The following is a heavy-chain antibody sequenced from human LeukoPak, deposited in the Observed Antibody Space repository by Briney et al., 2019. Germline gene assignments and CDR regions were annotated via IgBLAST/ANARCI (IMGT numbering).Heavy chain of an antibody. D-gene: IGHD3-22*01. J-gene: IGHJ4*02. CDR3: ARDYYDSSGYYSQYFDY. CDR1: GFTFSSYS. Sequence: GGSLRLSCAASGFTFSSYSMNWVRQAPGKGLEWVSSISSSSSYIYYADSVKGRFTISRDNAKNSLYLQMNSLRAEDTAVYYCARDYYDSSGYYSQYFDYWGQGTLVTVSS. CDR2: ISSSSSYI. V-gene: IGHV3-21*04.